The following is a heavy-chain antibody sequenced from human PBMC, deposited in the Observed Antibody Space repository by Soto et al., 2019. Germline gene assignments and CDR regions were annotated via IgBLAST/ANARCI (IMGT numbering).Heavy chain of an antibody. CDR2: INPNSGGT. Sequence: GASVKVSCKASGYTFTGYYMQWVRQAPGQGLEWMGWINPNSGGTNYAQKFQGRVTMTRDTSIRTAYMELSRLRSDDTAVYYCSRGIVVVTAIPNWFDTWGQGTLVTVSS. D-gene: IGHD2-21*02. CDR3: SRGIVVVTAIPNWFDT. J-gene: IGHJ5*02. CDR1: GYTFTGYY. V-gene: IGHV1-2*02.